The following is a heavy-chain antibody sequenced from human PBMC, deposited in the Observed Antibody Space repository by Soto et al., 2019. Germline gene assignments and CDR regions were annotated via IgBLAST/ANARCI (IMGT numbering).Heavy chain of an antibody. CDR2: ISGSGGRT. CDR3: AKGGYYSLFDI. Sequence: XKSLSLSCVASGFPFSSYAMSWVRQTPGKGLEWVSGISGSGGRTYYADSVKGRFTISRDNSNNTLSLQMHILRVEDTAVYFCAKGGYYSLFDIWGQGTMVTVSS. J-gene: IGHJ3*02. D-gene: IGHD3-16*01. CDR1: GFPFSSYA. V-gene: IGHV3-23*01.